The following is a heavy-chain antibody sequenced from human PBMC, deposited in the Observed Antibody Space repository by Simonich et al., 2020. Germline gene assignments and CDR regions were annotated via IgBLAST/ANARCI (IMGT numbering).Heavy chain of an antibody. J-gene: IGHJ2*01. CDR2: INPNRGGT. D-gene: IGHD6-13*01. CDR3: ARDSYSSWYFDL. CDR1: GYTFTGYY. Sequence: QVQLVQSGAEVKKPGASVKVSCKASGYTFTGYYMHWVRQAPGKGLEWMGWINPNRGGTNDAQKFQGRVTMTRDTSISTAYMELSRLRSDDTAVYYCARDSYSSWYFDLWGRGTLVTVSS. V-gene: IGHV1-2*02.